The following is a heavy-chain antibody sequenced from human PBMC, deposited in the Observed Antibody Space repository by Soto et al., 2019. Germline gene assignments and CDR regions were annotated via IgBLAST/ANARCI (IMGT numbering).Heavy chain of an antibody. CDR3: ARSWVTGKGGLDV. J-gene: IGHJ6*02. D-gene: IGHD3-16*01. CDR1: GYTFSSYG. CDR2: ISGYTGNT. V-gene: IGHV1-18*01. Sequence: QVQLVQSGAEMKKPGASVKVSCKTSGYTFSSYGFSWVRQAPGQGLEWMGWISGYTGNTNYAQKFQGRVTMTTDTSTSTAYIELRSLISDDTAVYYCARSWVTGKGGLDVWGQGTTVAVSS.